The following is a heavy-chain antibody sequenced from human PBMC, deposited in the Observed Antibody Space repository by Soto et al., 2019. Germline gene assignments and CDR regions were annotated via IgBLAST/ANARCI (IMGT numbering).Heavy chain of an antibody. CDR1: GFTFSSYS. CDR3: ARDLSRTVRTFDY. J-gene: IGHJ4*02. V-gene: IGHV3-21*01. D-gene: IGHD1-1*01. Sequence: GGSLRLSCAASGFTFSSYSMNWVRQAPGKGLEWVSSISSSSSYIYYADSVKGRFTISRDNAKNSLYLQMNSLRAEDTAVYYCARDLSRTVRTFDYWGQGTLVTVSS. CDR2: ISSSSSYI.